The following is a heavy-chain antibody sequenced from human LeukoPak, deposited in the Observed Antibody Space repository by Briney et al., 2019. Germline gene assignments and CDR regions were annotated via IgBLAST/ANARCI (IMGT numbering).Heavy chain of an antibody. V-gene: IGHV3-30*02. CDR2: IRYNGNNQ. CDR1: GFTFNNYG. CDR3: AKDSAFYYINV. D-gene: IGHD3-10*01. J-gene: IGHJ6*03. Sequence: GGSLRLSCAASGFTFNNYGMHWVRQAPGKGLEWVAFIRYNGNNQYYADSVKGRFTISRDNSKNTLYLQMNSLKGDDTAVYYCAKDSAFYYINVWGKGTTVIISS.